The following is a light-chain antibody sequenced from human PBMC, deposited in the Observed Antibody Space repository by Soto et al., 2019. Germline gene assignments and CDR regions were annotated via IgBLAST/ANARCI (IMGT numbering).Light chain of an antibody. Sequence: EIVMAQSPATLSVSPGERATLSCRASQSVSTNVAWYQQKPGQAPRLLIYGASTRATGIPARFSGSGSGTEFTLTIGSLLSEDFAVYYGQQYDNWPPWTFGQGTKVEIK. V-gene: IGKV3-15*01. CDR3: QQYDNWPPWT. CDR2: GAS. CDR1: QSVSTN. J-gene: IGKJ1*01.